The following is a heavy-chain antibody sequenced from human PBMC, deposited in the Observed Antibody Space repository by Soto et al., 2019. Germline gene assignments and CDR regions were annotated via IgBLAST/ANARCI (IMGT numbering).Heavy chain of an antibody. CDR1: GDSVSSNSAA. CDR3: ARVETYPLQPYYYYGMDV. Sequence: SQTLSLTCAISGDSVSSNSAAWNWIRQSPSRGLEWLGRTYYRSKWYNDYAVSVKSRITINPDTSKNQFSLQLNSVTPEDTAVYYCARVETYPLQPYYYYGMDVWGQGTTVTVSS. D-gene: IGHD2-2*01. V-gene: IGHV6-1*01. CDR2: TYYRSKWYN. J-gene: IGHJ6*02.